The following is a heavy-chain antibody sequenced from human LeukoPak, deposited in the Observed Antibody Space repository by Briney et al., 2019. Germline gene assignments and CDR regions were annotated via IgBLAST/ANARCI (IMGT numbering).Heavy chain of an antibody. Sequence: GGSLRLSCAASGFTFSSYGMHWVRQAPGKGLEWVAVISYDGSNKYYADSVKGRFTISRDNSKNTLYLQMNSLRAEDTAVYYCARDSTMEGTFDYWGQGTLVTVSS. J-gene: IGHJ4*02. D-gene: IGHD3-10*01. CDR1: GFTFSSYG. CDR2: ISYDGSNK. V-gene: IGHV3-30*03. CDR3: ARDSTMEGTFDY.